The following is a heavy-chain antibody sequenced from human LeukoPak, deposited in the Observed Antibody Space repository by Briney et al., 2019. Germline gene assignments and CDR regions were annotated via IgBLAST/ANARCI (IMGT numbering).Heavy chain of an antibody. CDR2: ISGSGGST. D-gene: IGHD3-22*01. CDR1: GFTFSSYA. CDR3: ASADSSGYYLDY. J-gene: IGHJ4*02. Sequence: PGGSLRLSCAASGFTFSSYAMSWVRQAPGKGLEWVSAISGSGGSTYYADSEKGRFTISRDNSKNTLYLQMNSLRAEDTAVYYCASADSSGYYLDYWGQGTLVTVSS. V-gene: IGHV3-23*01.